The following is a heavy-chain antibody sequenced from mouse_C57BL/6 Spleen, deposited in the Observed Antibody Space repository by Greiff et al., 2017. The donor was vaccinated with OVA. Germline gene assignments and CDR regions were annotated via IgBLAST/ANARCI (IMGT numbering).Heavy chain of an antibody. CDR3: SRWHGYFPD. D-gene: IGHD2-3*01. V-gene: IGHV3-8*01. J-gene: IGHJ3*01. Sequence: EVQRVESGPGLAKPSQTLSLTCSVPGYSITSDHWNWIRKFPGNKLEYMGYISYSGSTYYNPSLKSRISITRDTSKNQYYLQLNSVTTEDTATYYCSRWHGYFPDWGQGTLVTVSA. CDR1: GYSITSDH. CDR2: ISYSGST.